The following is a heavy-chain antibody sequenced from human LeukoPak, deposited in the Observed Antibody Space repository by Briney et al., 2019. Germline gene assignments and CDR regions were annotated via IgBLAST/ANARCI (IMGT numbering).Heavy chain of an antibody. J-gene: IGHJ4*02. V-gene: IGHV4-34*01. CDR3: ARGYDY. CDR1: GGSFSGYY. Sequence: PSETLSLTCAVYGGSFSGYYRSWIRHPPGKGLEWIGEINHSGSTNYNPSLKSRVTVSVDTSKNQFSLKLSSVTAADTAVYYCARGYDYWGQGTLVTVSS. CDR2: INHSGST.